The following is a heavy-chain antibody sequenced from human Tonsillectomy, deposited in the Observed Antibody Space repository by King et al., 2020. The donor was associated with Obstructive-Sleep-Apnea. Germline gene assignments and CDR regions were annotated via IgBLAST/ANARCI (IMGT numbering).Heavy chain of an antibody. D-gene: IGHD6-13*01. CDR2: INNGNTYI. Sequence: VQLVESGGGLVKPGGSLRLSCAASGFTFSDYYMSWIRQAPGKGLEWGSYINNGNTYIDYTDSVKGRFTISRDNAKNSLSLQMSSLRAEDTAVYYCARNFLGYSSSWYLPPLDYWGRGTLVTVSS. J-gene: IGHJ4*02. V-gene: IGHV3-11*06. CDR1: GFTFSDYY. CDR3: ARNFLGYSSSWYLPPLDY.